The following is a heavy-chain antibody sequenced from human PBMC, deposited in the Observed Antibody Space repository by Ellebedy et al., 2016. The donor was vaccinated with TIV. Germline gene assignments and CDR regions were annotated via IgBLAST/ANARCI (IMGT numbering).Heavy chain of an antibody. CDR2: TYRGGSA. V-gene: IGHV4-4*02. Sequence: SETLSLTCAVSGDSLNGLNWWSWFRQAPGKGLEWLGETYRGGSANYNPSLESRLTISVDISRNQFSLKLSSVTAADTAVYYCAALQWLAPAWYFDLWGRGTLVTVSS. J-gene: IGHJ2*01. CDR3: AALQWLAPAWYFDL. D-gene: IGHD6-19*01. CDR1: GDSLNGLNW.